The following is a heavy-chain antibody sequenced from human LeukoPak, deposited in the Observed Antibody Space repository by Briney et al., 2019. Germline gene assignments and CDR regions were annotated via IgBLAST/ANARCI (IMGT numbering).Heavy chain of an antibody. CDR1: GGSISSSTYY. CDR2: IYYSGST. D-gene: IGHD3-16*01. CDR3: VRGSTLRHYQY. J-gene: IGHJ4*02. Sequence: PSETLSLTCTVSGGSISSSTYYWGWLRRPPGNGLEWIGSIYYSGSTYYNPSLKSRVTVSVDTSKNQFSLKLSSVTAADTALYYCVRGSTLRHYQYWGQGILVTVSS. V-gene: IGHV4-39*01.